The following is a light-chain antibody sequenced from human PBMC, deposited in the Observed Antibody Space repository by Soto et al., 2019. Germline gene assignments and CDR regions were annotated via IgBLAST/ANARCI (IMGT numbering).Light chain of an antibody. J-gene: IGLJ3*02. CDR1: SSNIGAGYD. CDR2: GNN. CDR3: QSYDRSLSGTV. V-gene: IGLV1-40*01. Sequence: QSVLTQPPSVSGAPGQRVTISCTGSSSNIGAGYDVHWYKQLPGTAPKLLIFGNNNRPSGFPDRFSGSTFGPSASLAITGLQDDDEADYYCQSYDRSLSGTVLGGGTKLTVL.